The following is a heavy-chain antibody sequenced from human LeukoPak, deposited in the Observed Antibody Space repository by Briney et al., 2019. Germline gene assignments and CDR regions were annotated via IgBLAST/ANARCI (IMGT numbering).Heavy chain of an antibody. CDR2: ISGSGGST. J-gene: IGHJ3*01. V-gene: IGHV3-23*01. Sequence: GGSLRLSCAASGFTFSSYAMSWVRQAPGKGLEWVSAISGSGGSTNYADSVRGRFTISRDNSKKQVYLQMNSLRVEDTAIYYCAKGKVNHNGAFDVWGQGTRVTASS. CDR1: GFTFSSYA. D-gene: IGHD2-8*01. CDR3: AKGKVNHNGAFDV.